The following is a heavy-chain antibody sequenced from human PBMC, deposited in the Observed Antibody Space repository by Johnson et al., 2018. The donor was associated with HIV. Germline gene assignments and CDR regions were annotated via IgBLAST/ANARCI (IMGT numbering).Heavy chain of an antibody. J-gene: IGHJ3*02. CDR1: GFTFDDYG. Sequence: QVQLVESGGGVVRPGESLRLSCAASGFTFDDYGISWVRQAPGKGLEWISVIYSGGSTCYADSVKGRFTISRDNSKNTLYLQMNSLRGEDTAVYYCATERMVVPANAFDIWGQGTMVTVSS. CDR3: ATERMVVPANAFDI. CDR2: IYSGGST. D-gene: IGHD2-2*01. V-gene: IGHV3-NL1*01.